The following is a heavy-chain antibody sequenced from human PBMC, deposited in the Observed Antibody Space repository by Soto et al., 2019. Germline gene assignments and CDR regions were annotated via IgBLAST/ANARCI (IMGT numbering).Heavy chain of an antibody. CDR1: GFTFSIYA. Sequence: GGSLRLSCAASGFTFSIYAMSWVRHAPGKGLEWVSAISGSGGSTYYADSVKGRFTISRDNSKNTLYLQMNSLRAEDTAVYYCAKSLGDGSGSYYDSYYYYYGMDVWGQGTTVTVSS. J-gene: IGHJ6*02. CDR3: AKSLGDGSGSYYDSYYYYYGMDV. D-gene: IGHD3-10*01. V-gene: IGHV3-23*01. CDR2: ISGSGGST.